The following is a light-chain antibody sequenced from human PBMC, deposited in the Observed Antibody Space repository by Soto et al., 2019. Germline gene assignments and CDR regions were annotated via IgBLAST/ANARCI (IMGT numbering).Light chain of an antibody. CDR2: GAS. J-gene: IGKJ1*01. CDR3: QQYNNWRT. CDR1: QSVSSN. V-gene: IGKV3-15*01. Sequence: EIVMTQSPATLSVSPGERATLSCRASQSVSSNLAWYQQKPGQAPRLLIYGASTRATGIPARFSGSGSGTEFTLTISSLQSEDFAVYYCQQYNNWRTFXQGTKADIK.